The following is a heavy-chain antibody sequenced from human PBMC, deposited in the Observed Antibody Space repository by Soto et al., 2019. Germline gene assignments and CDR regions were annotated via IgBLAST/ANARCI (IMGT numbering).Heavy chain of an antibody. CDR2: INPNSGGT. J-gene: IGHJ5*02. Sequence: QVQLVQSGAEVKKPGASVKVSCKASGYTFTGYYMHWVRQAPGQGLEWMGWINPNSGGTNYAQKLQGWVTMTRDTSISTAYMELSRVRSDDTAVYYCAGDSNPALLLYPKGGFDPWGQGTLVTVSS. D-gene: IGHD3-16*02. CDR3: AGDSNPALLLYPKGGFDP. V-gene: IGHV1-2*04. CDR1: GYTFTGYY.